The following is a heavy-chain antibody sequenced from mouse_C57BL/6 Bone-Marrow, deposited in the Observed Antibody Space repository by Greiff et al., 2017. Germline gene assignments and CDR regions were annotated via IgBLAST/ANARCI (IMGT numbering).Heavy chain of an antibody. V-gene: IGHV3-6*01. CDR1: GYSITSGYY. D-gene: IGHD2-4*01. J-gene: IGHJ1*03. CDR2: ISYDGSN. Sequence: EPGPGLVKPSQSLSLTCSVTGYSITSGYYWNWIRQFPGNKLEWMGYISYDGSNNYNPSLKNRISITRDTSKNQFFLKLKSVTTEDTATYYCARDGDYNWYFDVWGTGTTVTVSS. CDR3: ARDGDYNWYFDV.